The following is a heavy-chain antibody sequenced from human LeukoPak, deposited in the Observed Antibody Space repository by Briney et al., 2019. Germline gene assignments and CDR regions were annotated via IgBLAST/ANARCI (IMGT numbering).Heavy chain of an antibody. Sequence: SETLSLTCTVSGGSISSSSYYWGWIRQPPGKGLELIGSIYYSGSTYYNPSLKSRVTISVDTSKNQFSLKLSSVTAADTAVYYCARVLVTGLDYYYMDVWGKGTTVTVSS. J-gene: IGHJ6*03. V-gene: IGHV4-39*07. CDR1: GGSISSSSYY. CDR3: ARVLVTGLDYYYMDV. CDR2: IYYSGST. D-gene: IGHD3-10*01.